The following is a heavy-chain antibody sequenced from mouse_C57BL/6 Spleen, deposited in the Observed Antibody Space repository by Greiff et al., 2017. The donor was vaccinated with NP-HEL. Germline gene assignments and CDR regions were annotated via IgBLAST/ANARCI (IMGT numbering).Heavy chain of an antibody. CDR2: IYPGSGST. CDR1: GYTFTSYW. J-gene: IGHJ3*01. D-gene: IGHD1-1*01. Sequence: QVQLQQPGAELVKPGASVKMSCKASGYTFTSYWITWVKQRPGQGLEWIGDIYPGSGSTNYNEKFKSKATLTVDTSSSTAYMQLSSLTSEDSAVYYCARGYYGSSYLFAYWGQGTLVTVSA. V-gene: IGHV1-55*01. CDR3: ARGYYGSSYLFAY.